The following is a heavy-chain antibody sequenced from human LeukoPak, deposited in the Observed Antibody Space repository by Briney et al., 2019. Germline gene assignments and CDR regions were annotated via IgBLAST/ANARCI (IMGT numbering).Heavy chain of an antibody. J-gene: IGHJ4*02. V-gene: IGHV1-2*06. CDR2: INPNSGGT. CDR1: GYTFTDYY. Sequence: ASVKVSCKASGYTFTDYYMHWVRQAPGQGLEWMGRINPNSGGTNYAQKFHGRVTMTRDTSINTAYMELSRLRSDDTAVYYCAADKKLGDFYYWVQGTLVTVSS. D-gene: IGHD7-27*01. CDR3: AADKKLGDFYY.